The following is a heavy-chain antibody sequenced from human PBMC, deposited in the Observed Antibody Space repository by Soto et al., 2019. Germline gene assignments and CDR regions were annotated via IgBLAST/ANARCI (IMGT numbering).Heavy chain of an antibody. CDR3: ARDPGNDWFDP. Sequence: LSLPCAVSGYSIISGYYWGWIRQPPGKGLEWIGSIYHSGSTYYNPSLKSRVTISVDTSKNQFSLKLSSVTAADAAVYYCARDPGNDWFDPWGQGTLVTVPQ. D-gene: IGHD1-1*01. CDR2: IYHSGST. CDR1: GYSIISGYY. J-gene: IGHJ5*02. V-gene: IGHV4-38-2*02.